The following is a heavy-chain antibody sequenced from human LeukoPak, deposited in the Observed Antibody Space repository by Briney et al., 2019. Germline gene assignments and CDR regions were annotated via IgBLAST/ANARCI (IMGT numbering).Heavy chain of an antibody. CDR1: GGTFSSYA. D-gene: IGHD3-22*01. V-gene: IGHV1-69*13. J-gene: IGHJ4*02. Sequence: GASVRVSCKASGGTFSSYAISWVRQAPGQGLEWMGEIIPIFGTANYAQKFQGRVTITADESTSTAYMELSSLRSEDTAVYYCARGGYYDSLDYWGQGTLVTVSS. CDR2: IIPIFGTA. CDR3: ARGGYYDSLDY.